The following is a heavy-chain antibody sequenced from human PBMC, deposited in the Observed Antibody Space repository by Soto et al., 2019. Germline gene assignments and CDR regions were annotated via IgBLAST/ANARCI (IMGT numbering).Heavy chain of an antibody. Sequence: EVQLVESGGGLVQPGRSLRLSCAASGFTFDDYAMHWVRQAPGKGLEWVLGISWNSGSIGYADSVKGRFTISRDNAKNSLYLQMTSLRAEDTAVYYGAKDLDRHYYYGMDVWGQGTTVTVSS. CDR2: ISWNSGSI. CDR1: GFTFDDYA. V-gene: IGHV3-9*01. J-gene: IGHJ6*02. CDR3: AKDLDRHYYYGMDV. D-gene: IGHD3-22*01.